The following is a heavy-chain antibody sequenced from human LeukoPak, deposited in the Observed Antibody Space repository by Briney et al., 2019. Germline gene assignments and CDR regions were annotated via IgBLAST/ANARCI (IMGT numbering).Heavy chain of an antibody. CDR1: GFTFSSYA. D-gene: IGHD4-17*01. CDR3: ARRDYGDFGAFDI. Sequence: GGSPRLSCAASGFTFSSYAMHWVRQAPGKGLEWVAVISYDGSNKYYADSVKGRFTISRDNSKNTLYLQMNSLRAEDTAVYYCARRDYGDFGAFDIWGQGTMVTVSS. V-gene: IGHV3-30-3*01. CDR2: ISYDGSNK. J-gene: IGHJ3*02.